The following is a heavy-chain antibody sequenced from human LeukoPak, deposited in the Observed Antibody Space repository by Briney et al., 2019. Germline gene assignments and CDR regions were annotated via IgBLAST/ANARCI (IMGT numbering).Heavy chain of an antibody. CDR3: ARELRTRGVGAYLGY. CDR2: ISAYNGNT. J-gene: IGHJ4*02. Sequence: ASVKVSCKASGYTFTSYGISWVRQAPGQRLEWMGWISAYNGNTNYAQKLQGRVTMTTDTSTSTAYMELRSLRSDDTAVYYCARELRTRGVGAYLGYWGQGTLVTVSS. V-gene: IGHV1-18*01. CDR1: GYTFTSYG. D-gene: IGHD1-26*01.